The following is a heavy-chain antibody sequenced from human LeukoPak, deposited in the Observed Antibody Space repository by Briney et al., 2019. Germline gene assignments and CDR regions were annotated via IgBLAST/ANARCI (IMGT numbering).Heavy chain of an antibody. CDR2: IKDDGSEI. CDR3: AREWN. Sequence: PTGGSLRLSCVASGFTFRTDWMSWVRQAPGKGPEWVASIKDDGSEIYYVDSVRGRFTISRDNAKNSLYPQMNSLRAEDTAVYYCAREWNWGQGSLVTVSS. J-gene: IGHJ4*02. CDR1: GFTFRTDW. V-gene: IGHV3-7*01.